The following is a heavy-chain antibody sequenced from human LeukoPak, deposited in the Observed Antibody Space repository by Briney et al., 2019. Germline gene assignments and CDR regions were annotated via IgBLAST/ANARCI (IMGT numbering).Heavy chain of an antibody. CDR3: ARGRDCSSTSCYSGYYYYGMDV. CDR2: IYYSGST. J-gene: IGHJ6*02. V-gene: IGHV4-30-4*02. CDR1: GGSISSGDYY. Sequence: PSETLSLTCTVSGGSISSGDYYWSWIRQPPGKGLEWIGYIYYSGSTYYNPSLKSRLTISVDTSKNQFSLKLSSVTAADTAVYYCARGRDCSSTSCYSGYYYYGMDVWGQGTTVSVSS. D-gene: IGHD2-2*02.